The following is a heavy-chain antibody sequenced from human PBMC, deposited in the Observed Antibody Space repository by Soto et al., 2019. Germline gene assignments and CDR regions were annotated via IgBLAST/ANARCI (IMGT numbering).Heavy chain of an antibody. CDR1: GGTVSSYA. D-gene: IGHD3-10*01. CDR3: ARVGWFGELFVDY. CDR2: IIPIFGTA. V-gene: IGHV1-69*13. J-gene: IGHJ4*02. Sequence: SVKVSCKASGGTVSSYAISWVRQAPGQGLEWMGGIIPIFGTANYAQEFQGRVTITADESTSTAYMELSSLRSEDTAVYYCARVGWFGELFVDYWGKGTLVTVSS.